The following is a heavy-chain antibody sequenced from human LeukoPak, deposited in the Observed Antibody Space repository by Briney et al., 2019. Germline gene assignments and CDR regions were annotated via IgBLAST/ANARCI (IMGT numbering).Heavy chain of an antibody. D-gene: IGHD6-19*01. Sequence: GGSLRLSCAASGFTFSDYYISWIRQAPGKGLEWGSYISSSGSTIYYADSVKGRFTISRDNAKNSLYLQMNSLRAEDTAVYYCARDNIAVAGKGEGFDYWGQGTLLTVSS. V-gene: IGHV3-11*01. CDR2: ISSSGSTI. J-gene: IGHJ4*02. CDR3: ARDNIAVAGKGEGFDY. CDR1: GFTFSDYY.